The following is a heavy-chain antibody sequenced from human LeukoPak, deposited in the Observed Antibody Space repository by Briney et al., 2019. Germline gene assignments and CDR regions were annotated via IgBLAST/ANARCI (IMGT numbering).Heavy chain of an antibody. CDR2: IYFSGST. D-gene: IGHD3-22*01. CDR3: ARQPPGSGYQYRYYFDY. V-gene: IGHV4-31*03. CDR1: GGSVNSGGYY. Sequence: SETLSLTCTVSGGSVNSGGYYWSWIRQYPGRGLEWIGYIYFSGSTFYNPSFESRVFISLDTSKNQFSLRLSSVTAADTAIYYCARQPPGSGYQYRYYFDYWGQGTLVTVSA. J-gene: IGHJ4*02.